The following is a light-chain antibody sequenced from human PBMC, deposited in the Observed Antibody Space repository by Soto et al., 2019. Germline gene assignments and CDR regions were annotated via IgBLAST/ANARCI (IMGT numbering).Light chain of an antibody. CDR1: QSISSY. Sequence: DIQITHSPSSLSASVLYRVTITCRASQSISSYLNWYQQKPGKAPKLLIYDASSLESGVPSRFSGSGSGTEFTLTITSLQPDDFATYYCQQYNSYPWTFGQGTKVDIK. J-gene: IGKJ1*01. V-gene: IGKV1-5*01. CDR2: DAS. CDR3: QQYNSYPWT.